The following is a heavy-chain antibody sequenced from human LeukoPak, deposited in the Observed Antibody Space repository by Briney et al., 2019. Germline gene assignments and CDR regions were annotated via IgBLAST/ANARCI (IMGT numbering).Heavy chain of an antibody. CDR2: IYYSGST. CDR3: ARDGRGYYYDSSGYYPLDY. V-gene: IGHV4-39*07. J-gene: IGHJ4*02. D-gene: IGHD3-22*01. CDR1: GGSISSSSYY. Sequence: SETLSLPCTVSGGSISSSSYYWGWIRQPPGKGLEWIGSIYYSGSTNYNPSLKSRVNISEDTSKNQFSLTLSSVTAADTAVYYCARDGRGYYYDSSGYYPLDYWGQGTLVTVSS.